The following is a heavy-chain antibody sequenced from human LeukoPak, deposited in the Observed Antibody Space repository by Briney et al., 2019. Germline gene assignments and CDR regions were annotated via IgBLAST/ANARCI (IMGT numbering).Heavy chain of an antibody. J-gene: IGHJ4*02. CDR1: GYTFTGYY. CDR2: INPNSGLT. V-gene: IGHV1-2*02. Sequence: ASVKVSCKASGYTFTGYYMHWVRQAPGQGLEWMAWINPNSGLTEYAQKFQGRVTMTRDTSISTAYMDLSRLRSDDTAVYYRARGERLYGPDYWGQGTLVTVSS. D-gene: IGHD2-2*02. CDR3: ARGERLYGPDY.